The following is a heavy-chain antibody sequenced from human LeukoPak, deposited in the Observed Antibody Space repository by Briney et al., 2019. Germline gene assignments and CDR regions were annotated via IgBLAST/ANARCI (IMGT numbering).Heavy chain of an antibody. J-gene: IGHJ4*02. CDR1: GFSFSNYA. CDR2: ISSNGGLT. V-gene: IGHV3-64*01. Sequence: PGGSLRPSCAASGFSFSNYAMYWVRQAAGKGLEYVSLISSNGGLTLYANSVTGRFTISRDNSKNTLYLQMDSLREEDVAVYYCRGVGPTDDYWGQGTLVTVSS. CDR3: RGVGPTDDY. D-gene: IGHD1-26*01.